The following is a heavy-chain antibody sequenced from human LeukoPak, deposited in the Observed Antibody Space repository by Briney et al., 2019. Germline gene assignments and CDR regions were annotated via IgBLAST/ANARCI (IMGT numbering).Heavy chain of an antibody. J-gene: IGHJ5*02. V-gene: IGHV4-4*07. CDR1: GGSISSYY. CDR3: ARENSLWCSSTSCPPFPFDP. Sequence: SETLSLTCTVSGGSISSYYWSWIRQPAGKGLEWIGRIYTSGSTNYNPSLKSRVTISIDKSKNQFSPKLSSVTAADTAVYYCARENSLWCSSTSCPPFPFDPWGQGTLVTVSS. CDR2: IYTSGST. D-gene: IGHD2-2*01.